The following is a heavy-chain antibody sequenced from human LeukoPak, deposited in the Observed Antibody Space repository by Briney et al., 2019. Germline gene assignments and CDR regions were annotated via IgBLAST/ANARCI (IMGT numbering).Heavy chain of an antibody. J-gene: IGHJ4*02. CDR3: ARHVVAVGFDY. CDR2: ITSSSSYI. CDR1: GFTFSSCA. D-gene: IGHD3-22*01. Sequence: PGGSLRLSCAASGFTFSSCAMNWVRQAPGKGLQWVSSITSSSSYIYYADSVKGRFTISRDNAKNSLYLQMNSLRAEDTAVYYCARHVVAVGFDYWGQGTLVTVSS. V-gene: IGHV3-21*01.